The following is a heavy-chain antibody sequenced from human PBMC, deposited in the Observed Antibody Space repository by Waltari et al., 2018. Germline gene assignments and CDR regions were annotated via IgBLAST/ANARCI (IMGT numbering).Heavy chain of an antibody. V-gene: IGHV1-2*06. CDR3: AREQFNGDFPH. Sequence: QVQLVQSGAEVKKPGTSVEVSCQDSGYTFHGYYMHKVRQAPGQGLEWMGRINPNSGGTNYAQKFQGRVTMTRDTSISTAYMELSRLRSDDTAVYYCAREQFNGDFPHWGQGTLVTVSS. J-gene: IGHJ1*01. CDR2: INPNSGGT. D-gene: IGHD4-17*01. CDR1: GYTFHGYY.